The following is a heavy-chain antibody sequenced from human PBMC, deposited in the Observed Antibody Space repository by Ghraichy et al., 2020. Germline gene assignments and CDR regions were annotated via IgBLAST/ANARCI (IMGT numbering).Heavy chain of an antibody. V-gene: IGHV3-30*01. J-gene: IGHJ4*02. Sequence: GESLNISCAASGFTFSNYAMHWVRQAPGKGLEWVAVMSYDGINKYYADSVKGRFTISRDNSENTLYLQMNSLRIEDTAVYYCARVYSSGWYGSFDYWGQGILVTVSS. D-gene: IGHD6-19*01. CDR3: ARVYSSGWYGSFDY. CDR2: MSYDGINK. CDR1: GFTFSNYA.